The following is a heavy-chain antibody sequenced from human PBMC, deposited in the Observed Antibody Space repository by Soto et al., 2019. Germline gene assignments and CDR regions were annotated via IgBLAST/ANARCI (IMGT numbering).Heavy chain of an antibody. V-gene: IGHV3-23*01. CDR2: TRGSGRKT. CDR1: GFTFSSYA. D-gene: IGHD6-6*01. Sequence: EVQLLESGGDLVQPGGSLRMYCTASGFTFSSYARSWFRQATGTGLEWVSTTRGSGRKTYYADSVKGRFTISRDNFKNTMYLQMNNLISQDTAVHYCAKFKTLATRPPPLHYWGRGSLVTVSS. CDR3: AKFKTLATRPPPLHY. J-gene: IGHJ4*02.